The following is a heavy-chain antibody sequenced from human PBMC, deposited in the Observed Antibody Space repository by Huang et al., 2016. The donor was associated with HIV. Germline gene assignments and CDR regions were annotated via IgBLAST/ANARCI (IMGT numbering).Heavy chain of an antibody. Sequence: VRLEQSGAEVRRPGESLNISCKPSGYTFSNYWIGWVRQMPGKGLEWMGVVYAADSDATYGPSFQGHVTFSVARSISTAYLKWNSLKASDTAMYYCAKLRRRDYRGSDAFDIWGQGTMVIVSS. CDR2: VYAADSDA. D-gene: IGHD4-4*01. V-gene: IGHV5-51*01. CDR1: GYTFSNYW. J-gene: IGHJ3*02. CDR3: AKLRRRDYRGSDAFDI.